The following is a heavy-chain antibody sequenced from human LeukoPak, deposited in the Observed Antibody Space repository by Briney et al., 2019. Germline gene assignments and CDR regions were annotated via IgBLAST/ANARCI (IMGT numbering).Heavy chain of an antibody. CDR3: ARDHWGIVENGYDYFYYDMDV. J-gene: IGHJ6*03. CDR1: GGSFSTSG. V-gene: IGHV1-69*05. CDR2: VIPIYGTP. Sequence: SVKVSCKASGGSFSTSGFSWVRQAPGQGLEWMGGVIPIYGTPSYAQKFQGKVTITTDESTSTVYMELSSLRSEDTAVYYCARDHWGIVENGYDYFYYDMDVWARGPRSPSP. D-gene: IGHD7-27*01.